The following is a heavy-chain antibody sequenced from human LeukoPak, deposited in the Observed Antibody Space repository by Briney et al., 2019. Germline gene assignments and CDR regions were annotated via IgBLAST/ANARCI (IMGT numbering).Heavy chain of an antibody. CDR1: GGSISSYY. CDR3: AREHPRGEVDDFDY. J-gene: IGHJ4*02. Sequence: SETLSLTCTVSGGSISSYYWSWIRQPPGKGLEWIGGIYYSGSTYYNPSLKSRISISVDTSKNQFSLKLTSVTAADTAVYYCAREHPRGEVDDFDYWGQGTLVTVSS. V-gene: IGHV4-59*04. D-gene: IGHD3-16*01. CDR2: IYYSGST.